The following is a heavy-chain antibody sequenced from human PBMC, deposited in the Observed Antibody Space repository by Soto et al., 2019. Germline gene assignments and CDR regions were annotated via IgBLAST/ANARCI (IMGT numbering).Heavy chain of an antibody. CDR2: IIPIFGTA. CDR1: GGTFSSYA. J-gene: IGHJ4*02. Sequence: GASVKVSCNASGGTFSSYAISWVRQAPGQGLEWMGGIIPIFGTANYAQKFQGRVTITADESTSTAYMELSSLRSEDTAVYYCAREVVVAATYFDYWGQGTLVTVSS. CDR3: AREVVVAATYFDY. V-gene: IGHV1-69*13. D-gene: IGHD2-15*01.